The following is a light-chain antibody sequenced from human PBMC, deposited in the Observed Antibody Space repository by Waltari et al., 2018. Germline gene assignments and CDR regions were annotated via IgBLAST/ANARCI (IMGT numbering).Light chain of an antibody. CDR2: GAS. J-gene: IGKJ4*01. CDR3: QQYDTSLLT. CDR1: QSLSSSY. Sequence: EIVLTQSPGTLSLSPGERATLSCRASQSLSSSYLAWYQQKPGQPPRRLIYGASSRATGIPDRFSGSGSGTDFTLTISRLEPEDFAVYYCQQYDTSLLTFGGGTKVEIK. V-gene: IGKV3-20*01.